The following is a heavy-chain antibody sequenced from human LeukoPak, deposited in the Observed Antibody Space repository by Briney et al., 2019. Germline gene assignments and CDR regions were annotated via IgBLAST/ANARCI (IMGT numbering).Heavy chain of an antibody. V-gene: IGHV4-31*03. CDR2: IYYSGST. CDR1: GGSISSGGYY. Sequence: PSETLSLTCTVSGGSISSGGYYWSWIRQHPGKGLEWIGYIYYSGSTYYNPSLKSRVTISVDTSKNQFSLKLSSVTAAGTAVYYCAREAYCSGGSCYPHFDYWGQGTLVTVSS. J-gene: IGHJ4*02. D-gene: IGHD2-15*01. CDR3: AREAYCSGGSCYPHFDY.